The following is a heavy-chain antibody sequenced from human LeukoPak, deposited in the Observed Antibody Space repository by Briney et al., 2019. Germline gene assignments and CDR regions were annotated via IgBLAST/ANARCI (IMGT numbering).Heavy chain of an antibody. V-gene: IGHV4-34*01. CDR3: ARGVYPGCSGDRCVTIKNWCHP. J-gene: IGHJ5*02. CDR1: GGSFSDYY. Sequence: SETPSLTCSVYGGSFSDYYWSWIRQSPGKGLEWIGEIHHSGSTFYTPSLRGRVTMSVDTSKKQFSLKVISVTAADTAIYYCARGVYPGCSGDRCVTIKNWCHPWGQGTLVTVSS. CDR2: IHHSGST. D-gene: IGHD2-15*01.